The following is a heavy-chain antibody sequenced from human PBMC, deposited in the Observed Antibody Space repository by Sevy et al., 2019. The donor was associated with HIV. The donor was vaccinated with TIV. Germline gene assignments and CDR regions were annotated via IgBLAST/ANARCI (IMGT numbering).Heavy chain of an antibody. J-gene: IGHJ3*02. V-gene: IGHV4-59*08. CDR1: GGSISSYY. CDR2: IYYSGST. Sequence: SETLSLTCTVSGGSISSYYWSWIRQPPGKGLEWIGHIYYSGSTNYNPPLKSRVTISVDTSKNQFSLKLSSVTAADTAVYYCARQGGYQLPAAFDIWGQGTMVTVSS. CDR3: ARQGGYQLPAAFDI. D-gene: IGHD5-18*01.